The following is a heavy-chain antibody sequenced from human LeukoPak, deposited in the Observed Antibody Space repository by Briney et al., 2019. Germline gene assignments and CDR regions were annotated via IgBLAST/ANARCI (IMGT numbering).Heavy chain of an antibody. J-gene: IGHJ6*03. D-gene: IGHD6-6*01. CDR1: GFTFSSNG. CDR3: ARAHLSSASTDYMTV. V-gene: IGHV3-30*02. CDR2: IRNDGSNK. Sequence: PGGSLRLSCVASGFTFSSNGMQWVRQAPGKGLEWVVFIRNDGSNKYYVDSVKGRFTIYRDNSKNTLYLQMNSLRPEDTAVYYCARAHLSSASTDYMTVWGKGTTVTVSS.